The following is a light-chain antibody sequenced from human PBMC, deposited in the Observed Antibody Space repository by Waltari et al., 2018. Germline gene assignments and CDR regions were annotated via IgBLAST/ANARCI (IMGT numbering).Light chain of an antibody. CDR1: QRISSN. CDR2: GSS. J-gene: IGKJ4*01. V-gene: IGKV3-15*01. Sequence: EIVMTQSPPTLSVPPGGSPTVPCRASQRISSNLAWYQQKPGLAPRLLIYGSSTRSPGIPARFSGSGSGTEFTLTISSLQSEDFAVYSCQQYNNWPPTFGGGTKVEIK. CDR3: QQYNNWPPT.